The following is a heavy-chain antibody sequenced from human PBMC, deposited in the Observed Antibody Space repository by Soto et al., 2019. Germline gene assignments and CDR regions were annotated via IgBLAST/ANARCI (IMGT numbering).Heavy chain of an antibody. V-gene: IGHV4-38-2*01. Sequence: SETLSLTCAVSGYSIISGYYLVLIRHPPGKVLEWIGSIYHSGSTYYNPSLKSRVTISVDTSKNQFSLKLSSVTAADTAVYYCARGRTMGFLEWLPSLGMDVWGQGTTVTVSS. D-gene: IGHD3-3*01. CDR1: GYSIISGYY. CDR2: IYHSGST. CDR3: ARGRTMGFLEWLPSLGMDV. J-gene: IGHJ6*02.